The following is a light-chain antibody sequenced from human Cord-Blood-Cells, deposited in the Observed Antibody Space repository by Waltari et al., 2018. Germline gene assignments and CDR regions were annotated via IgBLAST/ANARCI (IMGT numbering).Light chain of an antibody. V-gene: IGKV3-11*01. CDR2: DAS. CDR3: QQRSNWPPG. Sequence: EIVLTQSPATLSLSPGERATLSCRASQSVSSYLAWYQQKPGQAPRLLIYDASNRATGIPARFSGSWSGTDFTLTISSLEPEDFAVYYCQQRSNWPPGFGQGTRLEIK. CDR1: QSVSSY. J-gene: IGKJ5*01.